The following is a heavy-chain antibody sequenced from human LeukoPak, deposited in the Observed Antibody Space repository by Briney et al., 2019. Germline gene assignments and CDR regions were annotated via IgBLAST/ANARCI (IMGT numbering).Heavy chain of an antibody. J-gene: IGHJ4*02. CDR2: IYYSGST. CDR3: AGSPPYSGSYSFFDY. CDR1: GGSISSYY. D-gene: IGHD1-26*01. V-gene: IGHV4-59*01. Sequence: SETLSLTCTVSGGSISSYYWSWIRQPPGKGLEWIGYIYYSGSTNYNPSLKSRVTISVDTSKNQFSLKLSSVTAADTAVYYCAGSPPYSGSYSFFDYWGQGTLVTVPS.